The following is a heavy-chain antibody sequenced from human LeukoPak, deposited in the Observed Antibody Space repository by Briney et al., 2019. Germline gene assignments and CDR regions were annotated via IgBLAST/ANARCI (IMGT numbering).Heavy chain of an antibody. V-gene: IGHV4-39*01. CDR1: GGSISSSSYY. CDR2: IYYSGST. CDR3: ASYSGSSGAFDI. Sequence: SETLSLTCTVSGGSISSSSYYWRWIRQPPGKGLEWIGSIYYSGSTYYNPSLKSRVTISVDTSKNQFSLKLSSVTAADTAVYYCASYSGSSGAFDIWGQGTMVTVSS. J-gene: IGHJ3*02. D-gene: IGHD1-26*01.